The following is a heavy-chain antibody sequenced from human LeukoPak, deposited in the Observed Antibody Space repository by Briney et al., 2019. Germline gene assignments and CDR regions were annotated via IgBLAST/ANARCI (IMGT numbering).Heavy chain of an antibody. Sequence: GGSLTLSCAASGFTFSSYAMSWVRQAAGKGLHWVSAISDTRANTYYADSVKGQITISRDNSKNTLYLQMKSLRVDDTAVYYCANHNIATFDYWGQGNLVTVSS. J-gene: IGHJ4*02. D-gene: IGHD2-15*01. CDR2: ISDTRANT. CDR3: ANHNIATFDY. V-gene: IGHV3-23*01. CDR1: GFTFSSYA.